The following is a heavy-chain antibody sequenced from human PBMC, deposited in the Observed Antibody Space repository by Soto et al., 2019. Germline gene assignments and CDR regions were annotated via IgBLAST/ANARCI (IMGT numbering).Heavy chain of an antibody. CDR3: ARVYYGVLTGYYNDF. CDR2: ISSDGSTT. Sequence: EVQLVESGGDLVQSGGSLGLSCAASGFSFRSYWMHWVRQAPGKGLVWVARISSDGSTTTYADSASGRFIISRDNDANILYLQMSSLRAEDTAVYYCARVYYGVLTGYYNDFWGQGTLVTVSS. J-gene: IGHJ4*02. CDR1: GFSFRSYW. V-gene: IGHV3-74*01. D-gene: IGHD3-9*01.